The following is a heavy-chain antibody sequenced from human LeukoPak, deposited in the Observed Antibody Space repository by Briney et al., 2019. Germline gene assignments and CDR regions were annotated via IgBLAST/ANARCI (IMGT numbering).Heavy chain of an antibody. CDR2: ISYDGSNK. J-gene: IGHJ4*02. CDR1: GFTFSSYA. V-gene: IGHV3-30*04. D-gene: IGHD6-19*01. Sequence: GGSLRLSCAASGFTFSSYAMHWVRQAPGKGLEWVAVISYDGSNKYYADSVKGRFTIPRDNSKNTLYLHMNSLRAEDTAVYYCAKADDVLIAVAGLFDYWGQGTLVTVSS. CDR3: AKADDVLIAVAGLFDY.